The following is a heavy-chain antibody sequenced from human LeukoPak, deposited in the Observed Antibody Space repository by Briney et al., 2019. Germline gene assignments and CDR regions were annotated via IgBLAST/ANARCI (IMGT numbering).Heavy chain of an antibody. D-gene: IGHD3-16*02. CDR1: GGSISSGSYY. J-gene: IGHJ4*02. V-gene: IGHV4-61*02. Sequence: PSETLSLTCTVSGGSISSGSYYWSWIRQPAGKGLEWIGRIYTSGSTNYNPSLKSRVTISVDTSKNQFSLKLSSVTAADTAVYYCARQRKYDYVWGSYRSPFDYWGQGTLVTVSS. CDR2: IYTSGST. CDR3: ARQRKYDYVWGSYRSPFDY.